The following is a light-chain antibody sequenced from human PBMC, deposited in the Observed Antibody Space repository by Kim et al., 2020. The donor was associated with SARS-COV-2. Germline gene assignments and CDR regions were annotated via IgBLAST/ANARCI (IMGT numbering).Light chain of an antibody. Sequence: QSVTVSCTGTSNDIGAFEHVSWYQQHPGEAPKLIIYEVNKRPSGVPDRFSGSKSGNTASLTVSGLQADDEADYFCSSFATSDIYYVFGTGTKVTVL. J-gene: IGLJ1*01. V-gene: IGLV2-8*01. CDR2: EVN. CDR3: SSFATSDIYYV. CDR1: SNDIGAFEH.